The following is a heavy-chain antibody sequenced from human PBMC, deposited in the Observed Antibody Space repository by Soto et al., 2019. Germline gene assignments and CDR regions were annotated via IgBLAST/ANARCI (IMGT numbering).Heavy chain of an antibody. J-gene: IGHJ6*02. CDR1: GGSISSYY. Sequence: PSETLSLTCTVSGGSISSYYWSWIRQPPGKGLEWIGYIYYSGSTNYYPSLKSRVTISVDTSKNQFSLKLSSVTAADTAVYYCARLELLWFGEPHDYYYGMDVWGQGTTVTVSS. CDR2: IYYSGST. V-gene: IGHV4-59*08. CDR3: ARLELLWFGEPHDYYYGMDV. D-gene: IGHD3-10*01.